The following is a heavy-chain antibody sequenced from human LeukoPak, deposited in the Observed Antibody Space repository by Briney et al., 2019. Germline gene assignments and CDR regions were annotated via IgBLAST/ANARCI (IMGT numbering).Heavy chain of an antibody. CDR3: ARDQRGDGINYYDY. V-gene: IGHV3-53*01. D-gene: IGHD1-14*01. CDR2: IYSGGNT. J-gene: IGHJ4*02. CDR1: GFTVSSNY. Sequence: GGSLRLSCAASGFTVSSNYMSWVRQAPGKGLEWVSVIYSGGNTYYADSVKGRFTISRDNSKNTLYLRMNGLRAEDTAVYYCARDQRGDGINYYDYWGQGTLVTVSS.